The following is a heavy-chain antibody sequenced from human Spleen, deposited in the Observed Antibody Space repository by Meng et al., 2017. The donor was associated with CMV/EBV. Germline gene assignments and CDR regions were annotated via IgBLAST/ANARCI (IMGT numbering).Heavy chain of an antibody. J-gene: IGHJ3*02. CDR2: ITGSGGST. Sequence: GGSLRLSCAASGFTFSSYGMNWVRQAPGKGLKWVSTITGSGGSTSYADSVEGRFTISRDNSEKMVHLQMNSLRIEDTAVYYCAKEVFRGAFSAFDIWGQGTTVTVSS. V-gene: IGHV3-23*01. D-gene: IGHD3-10*01. CDR1: GFTFSSYG. CDR3: AKEVFRGAFSAFDI.